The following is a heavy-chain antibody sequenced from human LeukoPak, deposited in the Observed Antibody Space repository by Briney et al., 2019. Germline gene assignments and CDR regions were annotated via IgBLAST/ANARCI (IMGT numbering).Heavy chain of an antibody. CDR1: GFTVSSNS. V-gene: IGHV3-53*01. CDR2: IYSGVNT. CDR3: ARGGSYLSAFDI. D-gene: IGHD1-26*01. J-gene: IGHJ3*02. Sequence: GGSLRLSCTVSGFTVSSNSWSWVRQAPGKGLEWVSFIYSGVNTHYSDSVKGRFTISRDNSKNTLYLQMNSLRAEDTAVYYCARGGSYLSAFDIWGQGTMVTVSS.